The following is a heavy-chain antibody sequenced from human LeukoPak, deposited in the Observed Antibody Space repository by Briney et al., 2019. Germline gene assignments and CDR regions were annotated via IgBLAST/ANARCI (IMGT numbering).Heavy chain of an antibody. CDR1: GGPNSCYY. Sequence: SDTLSLTCTVSGGPNSCYYWSWLRQPPGKALEWIGYIYYSGSTNYNPSLKSRVTISVDTSKSPFCLKLSSVSAADTAVYYCASTDFWSGYYTPAFDYWGQGTLVTVSS. CDR3: ASTDFWSGYYTPAFDY. CDR2: IYYSGST. D-gene: IGHD3-3*01. V-gene: IGHV4-59*07. J-gene: IGHJ4*02.